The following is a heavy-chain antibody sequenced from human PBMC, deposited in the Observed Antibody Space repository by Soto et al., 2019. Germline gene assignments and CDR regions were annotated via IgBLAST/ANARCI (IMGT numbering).Heavy chain of an antibody. CDR2: IWYDASNK. D-gene: IGHD1-26*01. Sequence: WGSLRISCVASGFTFSIYGMPWVRQAPDKGLEWVAVIWYDASNKYYADSVKGRFTISRDNTKNTMYLQMNSLRAEDTAVYYCARDPIGPGIFDYRGQGTLVTVSS. CDR1: GFTFSIYG. J-gene: IGHJ4*02. V-gene: IGHV3-33*01. CDR3: ARDPIGPGIFDY.